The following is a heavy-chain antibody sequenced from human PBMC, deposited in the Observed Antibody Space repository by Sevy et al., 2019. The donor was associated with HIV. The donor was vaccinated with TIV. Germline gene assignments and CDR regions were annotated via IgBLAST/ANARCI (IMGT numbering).Heavy chain of an antibody. CDR2: IYYSGST. J-gene: IGHJ6*02. D-gene: IGHD6-13*01. V-gene: IGHV4-61*01. Sequence: SETLSLTCTVSGGSVSSGSYYWSWIRQPPGKGLECIGYIYYSGSTNYNPSLKSRVTISVDTSKNQFSLKLSSVTAADTAVYYCARDFFGAAAGIYYYYGMDVWGQGTTVTVSS. CDR3: ARDFFGAAAGIYYYYGMDV. CDR1: GGSVSSGSYY.